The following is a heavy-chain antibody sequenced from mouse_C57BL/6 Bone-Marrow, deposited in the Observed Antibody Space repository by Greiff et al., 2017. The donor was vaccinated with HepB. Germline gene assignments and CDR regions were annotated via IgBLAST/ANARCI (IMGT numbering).Heavy chain of an antibody. CDR2: INYDGSST. V-gene: IGHV5-16*01. Sequence: EVKLVESEGGLVQPGSSMKLSCTASGFTFSDYYMAWVRQVPEKGLEWVANINYDGSSTYYLDSLKSRFIISRDNAKNILYLQMSSLKSEDTATYYCARDDYDARYFDVWGTGTTVTVSS. CDR1: GFTFSDYY. J-gene: IGHJ1*03. D-gene: IGHD2-3*01. CDR3: ARDDYDARYFDV.